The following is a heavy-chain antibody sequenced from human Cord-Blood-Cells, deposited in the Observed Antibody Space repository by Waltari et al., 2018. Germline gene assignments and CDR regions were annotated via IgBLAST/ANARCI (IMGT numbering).Heavy chain of an antibody. J-gene: IGHJ4*02. CDR3: ARSPGSWYYFDY. Sequence: WSWIRQPPGKGLEWIGEINHSGSTNYNPSLKSRVTISVDTSKNQFSLKLSSVTAADTAVYYCARSPGSWYYFDYWGQGTLVTVSS. D-gene: IGHD6-13*01. V-gene: IGHV4-34*01. CDR2: INHSGST.